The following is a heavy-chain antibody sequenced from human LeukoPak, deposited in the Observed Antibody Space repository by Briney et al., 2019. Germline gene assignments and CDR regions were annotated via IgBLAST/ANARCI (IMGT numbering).Heavy chain of an antibody. D-gene: IGHD3-10*01. CDR1: GFTVSSNY. CDR3: ARDVTTMVREGDAFDI. J-gene: IGHJ3*02. CDR2: IYSGGST. V-gene: IGHV3-66*01. Sequence: GGSLRLSCAASGFTVSSNYMSWVRQAPGKGLEWVSVIYSGGSTYYADFVKGRFTISRDNSKNTLYLQMNSLRAEDTAVYYCARDVTTMVREGDAFDIWGQGTMVTVSS.